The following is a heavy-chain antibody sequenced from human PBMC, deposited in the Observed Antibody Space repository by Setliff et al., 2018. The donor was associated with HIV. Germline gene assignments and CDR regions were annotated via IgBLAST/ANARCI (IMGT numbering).Heavy chain of an antibody. D-gene: IGHD6-19*01. V-gene: IGHV1-8*01. J-gene: IGHJ4*02. CDR3: ATELFIVVAGHTPTFDY. CDR2: MNPNSGNA. CDR1: GYTFTSYD. Sequence: ASVKVSCKASGYTFTSYDIYWVRQATGQGLEWMGWMNPNSGNAGYAQKFQGRVTMTRNTSINTTYMELSRLRSEDTAVYYCATELFIVVAGHTPTFDYWGQGTLVTVSS.